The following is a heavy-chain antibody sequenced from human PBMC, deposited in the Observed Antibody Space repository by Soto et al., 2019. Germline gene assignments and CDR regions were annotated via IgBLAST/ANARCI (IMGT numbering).Heavy chain of an antibody. D-gene: IGHD3-9*01. CDR3: AKDAPDMNDWFYFDY. CDR1: GFTFSSNT. V-gene: IGHV3-23*01. J-gene: IGHJ4*02. CDR2: ISDTT. Sequence: GGSLRLSCAASGFTFSSNTMNWVRQAPGKGLEWVSTISDTTYYADSVKGRFTISRDNSKNTLYLQMNNLRAEDTAVYYCAKDAPDMNDWFYFDYWGQGALVTVSS.